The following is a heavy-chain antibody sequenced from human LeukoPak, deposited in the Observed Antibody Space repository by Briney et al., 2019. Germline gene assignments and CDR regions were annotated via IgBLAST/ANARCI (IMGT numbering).Heavy chain of an antibody. CDR2: IYYSGST. J-gene: IGHJ4*02. Sequence: SETLPLTCTVSGGSISSSSYYWGWIRQPPGKGLEWIGSIYYSGSTYYNPSLKSRVTISVDTSKNQFSLRLSSVTAADTAVYYCARIQNGVWDTAMVTPLLDYWGQGTLVTVSS. V-gene: IGHV4-39*07. CDR1: GGSISSSSYY. D-gene: IGHD5-18*01. CDR3: ARIQNGVWDTAMVTPLLDY.